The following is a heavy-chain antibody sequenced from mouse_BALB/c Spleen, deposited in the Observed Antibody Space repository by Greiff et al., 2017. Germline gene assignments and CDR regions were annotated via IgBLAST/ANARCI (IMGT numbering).Heavy chain of an antibody. Sequence: QVHVKQSGAELVRPGASVTLSCKASGYTFTDYEMHWVKQTPVHGLEWIGAIDPETGGTAYNQKFKGKATLTADKSSSTAYMELRSLTSEDSAVYYCTRWTMDYWGQGTSVTVSS. J-gene: IGHJ4*01. V-gene: IGHV1-15*01. CDR3: TRWTMDY. CDR1: GYTFTDYE. CDR2: IDPETGGT.